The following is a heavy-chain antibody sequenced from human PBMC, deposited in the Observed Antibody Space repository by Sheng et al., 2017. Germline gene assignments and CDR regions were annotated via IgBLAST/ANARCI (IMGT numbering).Heavy chain of an antibody. J-gene: IGHJ4*02. Sequence: EVQLVESGGGLVKPGGSLRIACAASGFTFGGYSMNWVRQAPGKGLEWVSSISSSSGYIYYADSVRGRFTISRDNAENSLYLQMNRLRADDTAVYYCARALNFIKSNDFWNPYYGLDYWGQGTLVTVSS. V-gene: IGHV3-21*06. CDR1: GFTFGGYS. CDR3: ARALNFIKSNDFWNPYYGLDY. CDR2: ISSSSGYI. D-gene: IGHD3-3*01.